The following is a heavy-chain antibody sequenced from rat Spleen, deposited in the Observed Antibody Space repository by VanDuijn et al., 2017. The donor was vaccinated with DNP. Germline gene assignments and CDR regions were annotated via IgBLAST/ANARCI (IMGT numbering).Heavy chain of an antibody. CDR2: ISTGGGNT. J-gene: IGHJ1*01. CDR1: GFSFRDYD. D-gene: IGHD3-1*01. V-gene: IGHV5-25*01. CDR3: ARGSTSIYWYFDF. Sequence: EVQLVESGGDLVQPGRSLRLSCVASGFSFRDYDMVWVRQPPTKGLEWVASISTGGGNTYYRDSVKGRFTVSRDNAKSTLYLQMDSLRSEDTATYYCARGSTSIYWYFDFWGPGTMVTVSS.